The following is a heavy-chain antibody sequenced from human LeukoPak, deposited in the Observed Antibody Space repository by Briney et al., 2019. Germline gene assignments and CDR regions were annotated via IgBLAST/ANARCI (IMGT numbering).Heavy chain of an antibody. Sequence: PSETLSLTCAVYGGSFSGYYWSWIRQPPGKGLEWIGEINHSGSTNYNPSLKSRVTISVDTSKNQFSLKLSSVTAADTAVYYCASGYSSGFWYYWGQGTLVTVSS. CDR3: ASGYSSGFWYY. V-gene: IGHV4-34*01. D-gene: IGHD6-19*01. J-gene: IGHJ4*02. CDR1: GGSFSGYY. CDR2: INHSGST.